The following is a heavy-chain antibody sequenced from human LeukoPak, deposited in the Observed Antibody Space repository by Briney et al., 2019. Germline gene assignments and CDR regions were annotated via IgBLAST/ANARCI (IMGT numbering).Heavy chain of an antibody. D-gene: IGHD2-2*01. CDR2: INTSGDT. V-gene: IGHV4-4*07. CDR3: ARTLLPATMGAFDI. Sequence: SDTLSLTCSVSGAFSTNYFWSWIRQPAGKGLQWIGRINTSGDTYYNPSLKSRVTMSVDTSKKQFSLNLSSMAAADTAVYYCARTLLPATMGAFDIWGQGTMVTVSS. J-gene: IGHJ3*02. CDR1: GAFSTNYF.